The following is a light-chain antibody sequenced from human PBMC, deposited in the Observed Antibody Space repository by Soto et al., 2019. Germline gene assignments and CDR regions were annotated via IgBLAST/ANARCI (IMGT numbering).Light chain of an antibody. V-gene: IGKV3-15*01. CDR1: QSVTSN. CDR2: DAS. Sequence: IVMTQSPATLSVSPGERATLSCRASQSVTSNFAWYQQKPGQAPRLLIYDASTRATGIPARFSGSGSGTEFTLTISSLQSEDFAVYYCQQYNNWPPWTFGRGTKVDIK. J-gene: IGKJ1*01. CDR3: QQYNNWPPWT.